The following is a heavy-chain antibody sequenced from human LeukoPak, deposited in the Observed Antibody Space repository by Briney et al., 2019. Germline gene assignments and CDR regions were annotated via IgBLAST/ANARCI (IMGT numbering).Heavy chain of an antibody. Sequence: SETLSLTCTVSGYSISSGYYWGWIRQPPGKGLEWIGSIYHSGSTYYNPSLKSRVTISVDTSKNQFSLKLSSVTAADTAVYYCARDSGGSGSDWFDPWGQGTLVTVSS. CDR2: IYHSGST. CDR1: GYSISSGYY. CDR3: ARDSGGSGSDWFDP. J-gene: IGHJ5*02. V-gene: IGHV4-38-2*02. D-gene: IGHD3-10*01.